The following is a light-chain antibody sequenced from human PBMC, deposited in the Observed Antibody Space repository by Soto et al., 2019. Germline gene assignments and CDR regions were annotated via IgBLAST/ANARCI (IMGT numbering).Light chain of an antibody. CDR2: GES. Sequence: SVWTQSPGTLSLSPGSEATRSGRAIQSVSNNYLAWYHQKPGQDPRILIYGESNRATGIQDRFSGSGSGTDFTLPISRLEPEDFAVYYCQQYGSSGTFGQGTKVDIK. J-gene: IGKJ1*01. CDR1: QSVSNNY. V-gene: IGKV3-20*01. CDR3: QQYGSSGT.